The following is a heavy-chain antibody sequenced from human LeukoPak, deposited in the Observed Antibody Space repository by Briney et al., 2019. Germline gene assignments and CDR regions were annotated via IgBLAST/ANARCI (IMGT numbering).Heavy chain of an antibody. CDR3: ARGYDSSGYYRIFDY. J-gene: IGHJ4*02. V-gene: IGHV1-3*01. Sequence: ASVKVSCKASGYTFTSYAMHWVRQAPGQRLEWMGWINAGNGNTKYSQKFQGRVTITRDTSASTAYMELSSLRSEDTAVYYCARGYDSSGYYRIFDYWGQGTLVTVSS. CDR1: GYTFTSYA. D-gene: IGHD3-22*01. CDR2: INAGNGNT.